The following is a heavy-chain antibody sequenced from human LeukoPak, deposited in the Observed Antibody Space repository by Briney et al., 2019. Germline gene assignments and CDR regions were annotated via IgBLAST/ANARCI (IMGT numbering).Heavy chain of an antibody. CDR2: ISGSGGST. Sequence: GSLRLSCAASGFTFSSYAMSWVRQAPGKGLEWVSAISGSGGSTYYADSVKGRFTISRDNSKNTLYLQMNSLRAEDTAVYYCAKNLQGYCSGGSCYSGLWGQGTLVTVSS. J-gene: IGHJ4*02. D-gene: IGHD2-15*01. CDR1: GFTFSSYA. V-gene: IGHV3-23*01. CDR3: AKNLQGYCSGGSCYSGL.